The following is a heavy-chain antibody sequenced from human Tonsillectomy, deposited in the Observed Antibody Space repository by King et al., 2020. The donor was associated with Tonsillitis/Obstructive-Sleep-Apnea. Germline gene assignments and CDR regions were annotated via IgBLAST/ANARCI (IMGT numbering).Heavy chain of an antibody. CDR1: GYTFTSYD. CDR2: SRPNNGDT. D-gene: IGHD3-22*01. V-gene: IGHV1-18*01. Sequence: QLVQSGAEVKKPGASVKVSCKASGYTFTSYDITWVRQAPGQGLEWMGWSRPNNGDTNYAQKLQGRVTMTSHTSTSTAYMELRSLKSDDTAVYYCERDCYDSSGYYHGYIHPWGQGTLVTVSS. CDR3: ERDCYDSSGYYHGYIHP. J-gene: IGHJ1*01.